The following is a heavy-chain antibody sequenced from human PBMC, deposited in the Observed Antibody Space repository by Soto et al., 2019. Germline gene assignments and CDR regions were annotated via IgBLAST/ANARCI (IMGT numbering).Heavy chain of an antibody. CDR3: ARHGGLGGVFTIFGVVTPPDYGMDV. CDR1: GYSFTSYW. D-gene: IGHD3-3*01. J-gene: IGHJ6*02. Sequence: GESLKTSCKGSGYSFTSYWIGWVRQMPGEGLEWMGIIYPGDSDTRYSPSFQGQVTISADKSISTAYLQWSSLKASDTAMYYCARHGGLGGVFTIFGVVTPPDYGMDVWGQGTTVTVSS. V-gene: IGHV5-51*01. CDR2: IYPGDSDT.